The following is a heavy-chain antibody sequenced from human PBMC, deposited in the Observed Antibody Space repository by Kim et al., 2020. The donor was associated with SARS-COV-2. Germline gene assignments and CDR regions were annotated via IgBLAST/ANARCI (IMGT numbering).Heavy chain of an antibody. D-gene: IGHD3-10*01. Sequence: YAASVKGRFTISRDNSKNTVYLQRNSLRAEDTAVYYCARDGGFGESQVGYWGQGILVTVSS. J-gene: IGHJ4*02. V-gene: IGHV3-33*01. CDR3: ARDGGFGESQVGY.